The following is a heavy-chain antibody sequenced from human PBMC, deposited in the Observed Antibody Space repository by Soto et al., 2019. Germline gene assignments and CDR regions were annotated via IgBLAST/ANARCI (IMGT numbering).Heavy chain of an antibody. CDR2: INAGNGNT. CDR1: GYTFTSYA. D-gene: IGHD3-22*01. Sequence: QVQLVQSGAEVKKPGASVKVSCKASGYTFTSYAMHWVRQAPGQRLEWMGWINAGNGNTKYSQKFQGRVTITRDTSASTAYMELSSLRSEDTAVYYCARGRTSARPNLHSSGYFGDYWGQGTLVTVSS. CDR3: ARGRTSARPNLHSSGYFGDY. J-gene: IGHJ4*02. V-gene: IGHV1-3*01.